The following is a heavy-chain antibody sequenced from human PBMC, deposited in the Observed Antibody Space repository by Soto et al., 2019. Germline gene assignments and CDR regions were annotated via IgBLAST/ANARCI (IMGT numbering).Heavy chain of an antibody. D-gene: IGHD3-10*01. CDR3: ARNAMVRGVIGGGWFDP. V-gene: IGHV4-39*01. J-gene: IGHJ5*02. CDR1: GASISSRDYY. Sequence: TSETLSLTCSVSGASISSRDYYWGWVRQPPGKGLEWIGQISHSGSTYYNPSLKSRVTISVDTSKNQFSLKLSSVTAADTAVYYCARNAMVRGVIGGGWFDPWGQGTLVTSPQ. CDR2: ISHSGST.